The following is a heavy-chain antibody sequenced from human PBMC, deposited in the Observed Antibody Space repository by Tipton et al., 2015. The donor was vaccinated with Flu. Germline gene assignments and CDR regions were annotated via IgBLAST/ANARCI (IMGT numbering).Heavy chain of an antibody. CDR2: IYSGGRT. CDR3: ARGRGYCTTTTCLLPFDF. D-gene: IGHD2-2*01. CDR1: GFTVTSNY. J-gene: IGHJ4*02. V-gene: IGHV3-53*01. Sequence: SLRLSCEVSGFTVTSNYMAWVRQAPGKGPEWVSVIYSGGRTYYADSVKGRFSISRDNSKNTLYLQMNSLRVEGTALYYCARGRGYCTTTTCLLPFDFWGQGTPVTVSS.